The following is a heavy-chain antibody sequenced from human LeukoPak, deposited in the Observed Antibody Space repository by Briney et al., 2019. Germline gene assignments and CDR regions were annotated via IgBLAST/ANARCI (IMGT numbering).Heavy chain of an antibody. CDR1: GCSFTSYW. J-gene: IGHJ4*02. Sequence: GGALKISSKGAGCSFTSYWIGRGRRKAGKGGEGMGIIYPGDADTRYSASFEGQVTISADKSISTAYLQWRSLKASDTAMYYCARRGYSSGPGDYWGQGTLVTVSS. CDR2: IYPGDADT. D-gene: IGHD6-19*01. CDR3: ARRGYSSGPGDY. V-gene: IGHV5-51*01.